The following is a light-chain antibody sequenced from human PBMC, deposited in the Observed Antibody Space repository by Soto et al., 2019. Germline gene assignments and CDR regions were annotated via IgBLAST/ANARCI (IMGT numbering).Light chain of an antibody. J-gene: IGLJ3*02. CDR2: KNN. CDR1: SSIIGGNY. CDR3: AVWDDSLSGVV. Sequence: QAVVTQPPSASGTPGQRVTISCSGSSSIIGGNYVYWYQHLPGTAPKVLIYKNNHRPSGVPARFSGSTSDTSASLAISGLRSEDEAHYYCAVWDDSLSGVVFGGGTKLTVL. V-gene: IGLV1-47*01.